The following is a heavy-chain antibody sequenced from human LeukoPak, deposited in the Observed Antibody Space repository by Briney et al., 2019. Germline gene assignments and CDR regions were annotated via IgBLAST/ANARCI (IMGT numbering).Heavy chain of an antibody. CDR3: ARDHSDNWFDP. CDR2: ISSSGSYI. Sequence: PGGSLRLSCAASGFTFSTYSMNWVRQAPGKGLEWVSSISSSGSYIYYADSVKGRFTISRDNAKNSLYLQMNSLRAEDTAVYYCARDHSDNWFDPWGQGTLVTVSS. D-gene: IGHD2-21*01. J-gene: IGHJ5*02. V-gene: IGHV3-21*01. CDR1: GFTFSTYS.